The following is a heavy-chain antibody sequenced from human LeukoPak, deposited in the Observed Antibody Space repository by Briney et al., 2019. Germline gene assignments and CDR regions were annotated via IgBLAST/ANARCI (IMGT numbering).Heavy chain of an antibody. V-gene: IGHV3-43*02. Sequence: GGSLRLSCAASALGTYAMSWVRQAPGKGLEWVSLISGDGGSTYYADSVKGRFIISRDNSKNSLYLQMNSLRTEDTALYHYAKVTWGGSSGLDVWGQGTTVTVSS. CDR1: ALGTYA. CDR2: ISGDGGST. CDR3: AKVTWGGSSGLDV. D-gene: IGHD3-16*01. J-gene: IGHJ6*02.